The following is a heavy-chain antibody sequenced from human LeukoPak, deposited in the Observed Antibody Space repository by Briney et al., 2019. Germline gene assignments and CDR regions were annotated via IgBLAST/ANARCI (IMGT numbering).Heavy chain of an antibody. Sequence: GGSLRLSCAASGFTFSSYAMSWVRRAPGKGLEWVSAISGSGGSTYYADSVKGRFTISRDNSKNTLYLQMNSLRAEDTAVYYCAKYREWLRFYYFDYWGQGTLVTVSS. J-gene: IGHJ4*02. CDR3: AKYREWLRFYYFDY. CDR2: ISGSGGST. V-gene: IGHV3-23*01. CDR1: GFTFSSYA. D-gene: IGHD5-12*01.